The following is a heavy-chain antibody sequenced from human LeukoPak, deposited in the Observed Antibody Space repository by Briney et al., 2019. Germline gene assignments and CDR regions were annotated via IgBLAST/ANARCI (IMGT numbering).Heavy chain of an antibody. D-gene: IGHD6-6*01. CDR1: GGSIDRSNW. Sequence: PSETLSLTCAVSGGSIDRSNWWSWVRQPPGKGLEWIGEIYHRGNTNYNPSLKSRVTISVDTSKNQFSLKLSSVTAADTAVYYCAREYSSSSGYFDYWGQGTLVTVSS. V-gene: IGHV4-4*02. J-gene: IGHJ4*02. CDR3: AREYSSSSGYFDY. CDR2: IYHRGNT.